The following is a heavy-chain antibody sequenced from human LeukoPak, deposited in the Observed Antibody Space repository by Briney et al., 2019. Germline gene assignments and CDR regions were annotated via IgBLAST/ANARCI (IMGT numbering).Heavy chain of an antibody. Sequence: PGGSLRLSCAASGFTFDDYGMSWVRQAPGKGLEWVSGINWNGGSTGYADSVKGRFTISRDNAKNSLYLQMNSLRAEDTAVYYCAKGMDYYYMDVWGKGTTVTVSS. J-gene: IGHJ6*03. V-gene: IGHV3-20*04. CDR1: GFTFDDYG. CDR2: INWNGGST. CDR3: AKGMDYYYMDV. D-gene: IGHD2-2*03.